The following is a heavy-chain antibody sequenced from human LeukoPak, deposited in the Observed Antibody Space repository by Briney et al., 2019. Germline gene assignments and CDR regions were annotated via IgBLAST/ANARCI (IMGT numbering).Heavy chain of an antibody. J-gene: IGHJ4*02. V-gene: IGHV3-30-3*01. CDR2: ISYDGSNK. CDR1: GFTFSSYA. D-gene: IGHD3-10*01. Sequence: PGGSLRLSCAASGFTFSSYAMHWVSQAPGKGLEWVAVISYDGSNKYYADSVKGRFTISRDNSKNTLYLQMNSLRAEDTAVYYCARSRITMVRGATDYWGQGTLVTVSS. CDR3: ARSRITMVRGATDY.